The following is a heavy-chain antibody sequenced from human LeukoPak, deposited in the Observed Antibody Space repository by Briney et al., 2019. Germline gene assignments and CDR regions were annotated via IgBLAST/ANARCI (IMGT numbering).Heavy chain of an antibody. Sequence: GGSLRLSCAASGFTFSSYWMSWVRQAPGKGLEWVANIKQDGSEKYYVDSVKGRFTISRDNAKNSLYLQMNSLRAEDTAVYYCAGSRGSEAGGGYAFDIWGQGTVVTVSS. J-gene: IGHJ3*02. V-gene: IGHV3-7*05. CDR1: GFTFSSYW. D-gene: IGHD3-16*01. CDR2: IKQDGSEK. CDR3: AGSRGSEAGGGYAFDI.